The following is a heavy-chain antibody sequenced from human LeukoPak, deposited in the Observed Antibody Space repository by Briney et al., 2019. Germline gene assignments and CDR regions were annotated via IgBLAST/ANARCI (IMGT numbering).Heavy chain of an antibody. CDR1: GGSTTINGYY. CDR3: ARDRGGFDY. D-gene: IGHD3-10*01. V-gene: IGHV4-39*07. CDR2: IYHSGST. Sequence: KPSETLSLTCTVSGGSTTINGYYWAWIRQPPGKGLEWIGEIYHSGSTNYNPSLKSRVTISVDKSKNQFSLKLSSVTAADTAVYYCARDRGGFDYWGQGTLVTVSS. J-gene: IGHJ4*02.